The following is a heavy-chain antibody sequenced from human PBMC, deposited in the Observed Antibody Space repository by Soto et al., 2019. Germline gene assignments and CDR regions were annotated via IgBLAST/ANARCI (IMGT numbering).Heavy chain of an antibody. CDR3: AREGDSDNYSYYDTLDG. CDR1: GGSISNYY. V-gene: IGHV4-4*07. J-gene: IGHJ6*02. Sequence: SETLSLTCTVSGGSISNYYWTWIRQPAGKGLEWIGRMYTSGSTNYNPSLKSRVTMSVDTSKNQFSLKLSSVTAADTAVYYCAREGDSDNYSYYDTLDGWGQGTTVTVYS. CDR2: MYTSGST. D-gene: IGHD1-1*01.